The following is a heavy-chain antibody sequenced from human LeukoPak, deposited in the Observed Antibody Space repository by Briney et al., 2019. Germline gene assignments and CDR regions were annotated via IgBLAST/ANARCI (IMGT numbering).Heavy chain of an antibody. J-gene: IGHJ4*02. Sequence: GGSLRLSCTASGFTFNTYTMSWVRQAPGKGLQWVSTITSGGSTYYADSVKGRFTISRDSPKNTLYLQMNSLRAEDTAVYYCAKSRYTSSNTNDYWGQGTLVTVSS. D-gene: IGHD2-2*02. V-gene: IGHV3-23*01. CDR3: AKSRYTSSNTNDY. CDR2: ITSGGST. CDR1: GFTFNTYT.